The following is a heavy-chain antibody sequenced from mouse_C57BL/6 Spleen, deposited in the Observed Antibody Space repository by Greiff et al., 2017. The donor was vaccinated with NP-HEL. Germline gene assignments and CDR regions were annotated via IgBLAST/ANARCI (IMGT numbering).Heavy chain of an antibody. CDR2: INPSTGGT. V-gene: IGHV1-43*01. Sequence: VQLQQSGPELVKPGASVKISCKASGYSFTGYYMHWVKQSSEKSLEWIGEINPSTGGTSYNQKFKGKATLTVDKSSSTAYMQLKSLTSEDSAVYYCARWYDYDGWFAYWGQGTLVTVSA. D-gene: IGHD2-4*01. J-gene: IGHJ3*01. CDR1: GYSFTGYY. CDR3: ARWYDYDGWFAY.